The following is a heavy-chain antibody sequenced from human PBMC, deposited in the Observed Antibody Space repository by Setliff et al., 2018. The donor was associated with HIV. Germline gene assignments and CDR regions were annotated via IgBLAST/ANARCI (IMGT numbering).Heavy chain of an antibody. CDR3: ARDRYYDSSGYYWFDAFDI. CDR1: GYTFTGYY. V-gene: IGHV1-2*02. Sequence: ASVKVSCKASGYTFTGYYMNWVRQAPGQGLEWMGWINPNSGGTNYAQKFQGRVTMTRDTSISTAYMELSRLRSDDTAVYYCARDRYYDSSGYYWFDAFDIWGQGTMVTVSS. D-gene: IGHD3-22*01. CDR2: INPNSGGT. J-gene: IGHJ3*02.